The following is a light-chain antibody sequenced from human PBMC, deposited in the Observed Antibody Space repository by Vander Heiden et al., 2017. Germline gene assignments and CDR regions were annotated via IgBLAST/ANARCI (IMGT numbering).Light chain of an antibody. CDR1: QGISNY. CDR3: QQYKSYPRT. Sequence: DIQLTQSPSSLSASVGDRVTITCRASQGISNYLAWFQQKPGIAPKSLIYAASSSQSGVPSKFSGSGTGTDFTLTISILQPENLATTYSQQYKSYPRTYGQGSKMEMK. J-gene: IGKJ1*01. V-gene: IGKV1-16*02. CDR2: AAS.